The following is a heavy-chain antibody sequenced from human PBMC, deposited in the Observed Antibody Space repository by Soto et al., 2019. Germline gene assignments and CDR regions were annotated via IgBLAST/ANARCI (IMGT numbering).Heavy chain of an antibody. Sequence: GASVKVSCKASGYTFTNYGISWVRQAPGQGLEWMGWINTYNGNTNHAQKLQGRVTMTTDTSTSTAYMELRSLRSDDTAVYYCARDREYNWNYNWFDPWGQGTLVTVSS. V-gene: IGHV1-18*01. CDR2: INTYNGNT. CDR3: ARDREYNWNYNWFDP. J-gene: IGHJ5*02. CDR1: GYTFTNYG. D-gene: IGHD1-7*01.